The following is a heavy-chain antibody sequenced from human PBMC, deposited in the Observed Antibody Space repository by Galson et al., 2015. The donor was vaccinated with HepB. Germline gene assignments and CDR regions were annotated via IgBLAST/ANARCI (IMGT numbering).Heavy chain of an antibody. J-gene: IGHJ5*02. V-gene: IGHV1-2*02. CDR2: INPNSGGT. CDR3: ARDSGTVTTTIWFDP. Sequence: SVKVSCKASGYTFTGYYMHWVRQAPGQGLEWMGWINPNSGGTNYAQKFQGRVTMTRDTSISTAYMELSRLRSDDTAVYYCARDSGTVTTTIWFDPWGQGTLVTVSS. CDR1: GYTFTGYY. D-gene: IGHD4-17*01.